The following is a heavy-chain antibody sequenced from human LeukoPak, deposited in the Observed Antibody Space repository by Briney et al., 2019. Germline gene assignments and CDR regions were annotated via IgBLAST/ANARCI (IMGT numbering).Heavy chain of an antibody. CDR1: GGSFSGYY. Sequence: PSETLSLTCAVYGGSFSGYYWSWIRQPPGEGLEWIGEINHSGSTNYNPSLKSRVTISVDTSKNQFSLKLSSVTAADTAVYYCARAYDFWSGYPSSGDYYFDYWGQGTLVTVSS. CDR2: INHSGST. CDR3: ARAYDFWSGYPSSGDYYFDY. J-gene: IGHJ4*02. V-gene: IGHV4-34*01. D-gene: IGHD3-3*01.